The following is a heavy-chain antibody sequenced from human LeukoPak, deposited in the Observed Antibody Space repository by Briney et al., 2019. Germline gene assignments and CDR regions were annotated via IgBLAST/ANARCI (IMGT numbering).Heavy chain of an antibody. J-gene: IGHJ4*02. CDR2: IDGTGTKI. D-gene: IGHD4-17*01. Sequence: GGSLRLSCAASRFTFSDSFMSWIRQAPGKGLEWLAYIDGTGTKIDYANAVRGRFTISRDNAKKSLYLQMNSLRAEDTAVYFCARRDYDSYFDYWGQGALVTVSS. V-gene: IGHV3-11*04. CDR1: RFTFSDSF. CDR3: ARRDYDSYFDY.